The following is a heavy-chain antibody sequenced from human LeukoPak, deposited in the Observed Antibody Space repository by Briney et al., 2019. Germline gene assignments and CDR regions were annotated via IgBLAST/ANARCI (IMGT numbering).Heavy chain of an antibody. Sequence: ASMKVSCKASGYTFTGYFMHWVRQAPGQGLEWMGWINPNSGGTNYAQKFQGRVTMTRDTSISTAYMELSGLRSDDTAVYYCATDSYGYRGRLTYWGQGTLVTVSS. CDR3: ATDSYGYRGRLTY. CDR1: GYTFTGYF. CDR2: INPNSGGT. J-gene: IGHJ4*02. V-gene: IGHV1-2*02. D-gene: IGHD5-18*01.